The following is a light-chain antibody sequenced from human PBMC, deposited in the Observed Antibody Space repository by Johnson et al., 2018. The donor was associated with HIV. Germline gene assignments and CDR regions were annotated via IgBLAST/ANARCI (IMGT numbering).Light chain of an antibody. CDR3: GTWDSSLSAYV. CDR1: NSNIGNNY. CDR2: DNH. J-gene: IGLJ1*01. V-gene: IGLV1-51*01. Sequence: QSVLTQPPSVSAAPGQKVTISCSGSNSNIGNNYVSWYQQVPGTAPKLLIYDNHKRPSGIPDRFSGSKSGTSATLGITGLQTGDEADYYCGTWDSSLSAYVFGTGTKVTVL.